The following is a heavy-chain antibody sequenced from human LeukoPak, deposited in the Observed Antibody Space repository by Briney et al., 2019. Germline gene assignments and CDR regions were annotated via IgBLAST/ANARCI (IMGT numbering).Heavy chain of an antibody. J-gene: IGHJ6*03. V-gene: IGHV4-59*01. CDR3: ARAVITIFGVVIHPYYMDV. CDR1: GGPISSYY. Sequence: SETLSLTCTVSGGPISSYYWSWIRQPPGKGLEWIGYIYYSGSTNYNPSLKSRVTISVDTSKNQSSLKLSSVTAADTAVYYCARAVITIFGVVIHPYYMDVWGKGTTVTVSS. D-gene: IGHD3-3*01. CDR2: IYYSGST.